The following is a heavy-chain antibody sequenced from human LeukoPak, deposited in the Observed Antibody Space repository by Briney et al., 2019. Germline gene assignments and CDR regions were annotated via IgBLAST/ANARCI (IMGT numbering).Heavy chain of an antibody. D-gene: IGHD6-19*01. CDR1: GFTFTSSA. Sequence: SVKVSCKASGFTFTSSAVQWVRQARGQRLEWIGWIVVGSGNTNYAQKFQERVTITRDMSTSTAYMELSSLRSEDTAVYYCAADLAVAGTGDYWGQGTLVTVSS. CDR3: AADLAVAGTGDY. V-gene: IGHV1-58*01. CDR2: IVVGSGNT. J-gene: IGHJ4*02.